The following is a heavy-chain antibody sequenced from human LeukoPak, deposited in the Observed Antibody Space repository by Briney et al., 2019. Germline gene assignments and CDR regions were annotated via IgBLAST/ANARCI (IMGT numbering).Heavy chain of an antibody. J-gene: IGHJ4*02. D-gene: IGHD5-18*01. CDR3: AKCGYSYGYMVACYFDY. CDR2: ISGSGGST. V-gene: IGHV3-23*01. Sequence: GGSLRLSCAASGFTFSSYAMSWVRQAPGKGLEWVSAISGSGGSTYYADSVKGRFAISRDNSKNTLYLQMNSLRAEDTAVYYCAKCGYSYGYMVACYFDYWGQGTLVTVSS. CDR1: GFTFSSYA.